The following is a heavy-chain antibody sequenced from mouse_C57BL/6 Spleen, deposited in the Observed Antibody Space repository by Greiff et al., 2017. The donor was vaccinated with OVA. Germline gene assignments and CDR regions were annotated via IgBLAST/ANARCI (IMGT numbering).Heavy chain of an antibody. D-gene: IGHD1-1*01. CDR1: GYTFTSYG. J-gene: IGHJ2*01. CDR3: ARWGNGSLYFDY. V-gene: IGHV1-81*01. CDR2: IYPRSGNT. Sequence: VQLQQSGAELARPGASVKLSCKASGYTFTSYGISWVKQRTGQGLEWIGEIYPRSGNTYYNEKFKGKATLTADKTSSTAYMELRSLTSEDSAVYFCARWGNGSLYFDYWGHGTTLTVAS.